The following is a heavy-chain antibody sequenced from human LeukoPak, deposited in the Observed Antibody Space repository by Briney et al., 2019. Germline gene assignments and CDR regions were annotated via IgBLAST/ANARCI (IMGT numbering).Heavy chain of an antibody. CDR3: TTVSMITFGGVIVNRNY. V-gene: IGHV3-15*01. CDR2: IKSKTDGGTT. Sequence: GGSLRLSCAASGFTFSNAWMSWVRQAPGKGLEWVGRIKSKTDGGTTDHAAPVKGRFTISRDDSKNTLYLQMNSLKTEDTAVYYCTTVSMITFGGVIVNRNYWGQGTLVTVSS. J-gene: IGHJ4*02. D-gene: IGHD3-16*02. CDR1: GFTFSNAW.